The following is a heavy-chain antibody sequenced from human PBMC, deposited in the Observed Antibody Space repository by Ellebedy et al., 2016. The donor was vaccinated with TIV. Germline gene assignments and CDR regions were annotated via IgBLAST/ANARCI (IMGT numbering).Heavy chain of an antibody. Sequence: GRSLRLSXPPSGLSSSYYAMSWVRPVPGKGLEWVSCVRGTGDHKDYVENKYYIDSVKGRLTISRDDSKNTLFLQMNSLRTEDTAIYYCAKDECGKYCTVDSWGQGTVVTVSS. CDR2: VRGTGDHK. CDR1: GLSSSYYA. CDR3: AKDECGKYCTVDS. J-gene: IGHJ4*02. V-gene: IGHV3-23*01. D-gene: IGHD4-23*01.